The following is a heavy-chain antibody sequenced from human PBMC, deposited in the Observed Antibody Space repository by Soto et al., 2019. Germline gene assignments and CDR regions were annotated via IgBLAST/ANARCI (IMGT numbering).Heavy chain of an antibody. CDR1: GFTFSSYG. Sequence: QVQLVESGGGVVQPGRSLRLSCAASGFTFSSYGMHWVRQAPGKGLEWVAVIWYDGSNKYYADSVKGRFTISRDNSKNTLYRQMNSLRAEDTAVYYCARDQRWLVRASYDYYMDVWGKGTTFTVSS. J-gene: IGHJ6*03. V-gene: IGHV3-33*01. CDR3: ARDQRWLVRASYDYYMDV. D-gene: IGHD6-19*01. CDR2: IWYDGSNK.